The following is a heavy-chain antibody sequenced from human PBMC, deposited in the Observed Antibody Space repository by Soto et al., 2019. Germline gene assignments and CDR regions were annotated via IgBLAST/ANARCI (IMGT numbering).Heavy chain of an antibody. CDR3: ARGGHVVVVPAALDY. V-gene: IGHV1-46*01. D-gene: IGHD2-21*02. Sequence: ASLKVSCKASGDTFTDYYIHWVRQAPGQGLEWMGTVNPSGGHTTYAQHFLGRVTMTRDTSTSTLYMELTSLTSDDTAIYYCARGGHVVVVPAALDYWGQGTLVTVSS. J-gene: IGHJ4*02. CDR2: VNPSGGHT. CDR1: GDTFTDYY.